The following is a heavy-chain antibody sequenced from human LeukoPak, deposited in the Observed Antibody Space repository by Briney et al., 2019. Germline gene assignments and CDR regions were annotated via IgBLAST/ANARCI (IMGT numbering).Heavy chain of an antibody. V-gene: IGHV4-39*02. CDR2: LYYTGST. CDR3: ARRRYYDSTGYLD. J-gene: IGHJ1*01. CDR1: GGSISSYY. D-gene: IGHD3-22*01. Sequence: SETLSLTCTVSGGSISSYYWGWIRQPPGKGLEWIGDLYYTGSTYYSPSLKSRLSITVDTSKNHFSLILGSVTAADTAIYYCARRRYYDSTGYLDWGQGTHVTVSA.